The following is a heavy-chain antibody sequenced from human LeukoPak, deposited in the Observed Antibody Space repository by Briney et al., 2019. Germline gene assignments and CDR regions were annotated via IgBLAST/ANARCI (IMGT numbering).Heavy chain of an antibody. CDR1: GIPFSRYG. CDR2: ISGSGGDS. CDR3: ATDPWRNYRGFFDY. J-gene: IGHJ4*02. D-gene: IGHD1-7*01. V-gene: IGHV3-23*01. Sequence: GGSLRLSCVASGIPFSRYGMAWVRQAPGKGLEWVSIISGSGGDSYYADSVKGRFTISRDNSKNTLYLQMNNVRADDTAVYFCATDPWRNYRGFFDYWGQGTLITVSS.